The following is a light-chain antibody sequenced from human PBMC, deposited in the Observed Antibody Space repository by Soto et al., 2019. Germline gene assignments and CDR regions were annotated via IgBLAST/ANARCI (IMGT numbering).Light chain of an antibody. J-gene: IGKJ1*01. CDR2: AAS. Sequence: DIQMTQSPSSLSASVGDRVTITCRASQNIGNSLNWYQQKPGEAPKLLIYAASSLQSGVSSRFSASGSGTYFTLTISSLQPDDFATYYCQQSYNTPRTFGLGTKVEI. CDR1: QNIGNS. V-gene: IGKV1-39*01. CDR3: QQSYNTPRT.